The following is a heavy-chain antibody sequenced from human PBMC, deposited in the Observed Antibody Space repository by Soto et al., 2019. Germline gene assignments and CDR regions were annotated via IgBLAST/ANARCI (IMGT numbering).Heavy chain of an antibody. D-gene: IGHD6-19*01. CDR1: GFTFSNAW. CDR3: TTTFSGWYYYYGMDV. J-gene: IGHJ6*02. Sequence: GGSLRLSCAASGFTFSNAWMNWVRQAPGKGLEWVGRIKSKNDGGTTDYAAPVEGRFTIAREDSKNKLYLQMNSLKTADTAVYYCTTTFSGWYYYYGMDVWGQGTTVTVSS. CDR2: IKSKNDGGTT. V-gene: IGHV3-15*07.